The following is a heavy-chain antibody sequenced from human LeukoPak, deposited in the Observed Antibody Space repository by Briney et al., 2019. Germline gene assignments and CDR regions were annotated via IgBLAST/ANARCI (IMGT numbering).Heavy chain of an antibody. V-gene: IGHV4-34*01. Sequence: SETLSLTCAVYGGSFSGYYWSWIRQPPGKGLEWIGEVSHSGRTNYNPSLKSRLTISVNTSKYQFSLKVSSVTAADTAEYYGARGYPHGSGSYYNDYWGQGILVTVSS. CDR1: GGSFSGYY. CDR3: ARGYPHGSGSYYNDY. CDR2: VSHSGRT. J-gene: IGHJ4*02. D-gene: IGHD3-10*01.